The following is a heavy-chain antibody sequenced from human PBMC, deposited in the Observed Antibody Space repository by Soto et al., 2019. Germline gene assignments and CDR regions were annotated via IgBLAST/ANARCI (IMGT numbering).Heavy chain of an antibody. D-gene: IGHD3-22*01. J-gene: IGHJ4*02. V-gene: IGHV4-4*02. CDR1: GDSISRSHW. CDR3: ARVRYDRSGFDH. Sequence: QVQLQESGPGLVRPSGALSVTCAVSGDSISRSHWRSWVRQSPGKGLEWIGEISHSGITNYNPSLKSRVTISGDKSKNQLSLKLTSVTAADTAVYYCARVRYDRSGFDHWGQGTLVSVSS. CDR2: ISHSGIT.